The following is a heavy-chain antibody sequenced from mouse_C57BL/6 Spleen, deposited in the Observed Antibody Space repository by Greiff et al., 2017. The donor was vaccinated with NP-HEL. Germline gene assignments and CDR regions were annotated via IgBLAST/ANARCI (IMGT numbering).Heavy chain of an antibody. CDR2: IDPEDGDT. CDR3: TTITTVVAPYFDV. Sequence: EVQGVESGAELVRPGASVKLSCTASGFNIKDYYMHWVKQRPEQGLEWIGRIDPEDGDTEYAPKFQGKATMTADTSSNTAYLQLSSLTSEDTAVYYCTTITTVVAPYFDVWGTGTTVTVSS. D-gene: IGHD1-1*01. V-gene: IGHV14-1*01. J-gene: IGHJ1*03. CDR1: GFNIKDYY.